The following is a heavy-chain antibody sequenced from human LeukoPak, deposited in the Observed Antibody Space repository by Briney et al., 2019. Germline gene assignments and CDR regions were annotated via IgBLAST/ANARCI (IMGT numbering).Heavy chain of an antibody. CDR1: GDSISSYY. J-gene: IGHJ4*02. V-gene: IGHV4-59*01. CDR3: ARGSLAGAYCGGDCFPLFDY. Sequence: SETLSLTCTVSGDSISSYYWSWIRQPPGKGLEWIGYIYNSGSTKYNPSLKSRVTISIDTSKNQFSLKVNSVTAADTAVYYCARGSLAGAYCGGDCFPLFDYWGQGTLVTVSS. D-gene: IGHD2-21*02. CDR2: IYNSGST.